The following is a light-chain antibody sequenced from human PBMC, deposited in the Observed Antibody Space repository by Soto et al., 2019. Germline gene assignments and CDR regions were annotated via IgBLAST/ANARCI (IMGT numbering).Light chain of an antibody. CDR2: GAS. V-gene: IGKV3-15*01. CDR3: QQYNNWPET. J-gene: IGKJ1*01. Sequence: EIVMTQSPATLSVSPGERATRACRASQSDNSNLAWYQQKAGQAPRLLIYGASTRATRVPARFSGSGSGTEFTLTISSLQSEDFAVYYCQQYNNWPETFGQGTKVEIK. CDR1: QSDNSN.